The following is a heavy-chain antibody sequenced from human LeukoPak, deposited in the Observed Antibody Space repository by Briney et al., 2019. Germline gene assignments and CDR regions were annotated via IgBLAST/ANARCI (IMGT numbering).Heavy chain of an antibody. J-gene: IGHJ4*02. Sequence: KPGGSLRLSCAASGFTFSNAWMSWVRQAPGKGLEWVGRIKSKTEGVTTDYAAPVKGRFTISRDDSKNTLYLQMNSLKTEDTAVYYCTTLGYYDFWSGYYYYFDYWGQGTLVTVSS. CDR1: GFTFSNAW. D-gene: IGHD3-3*01. CDR2: IKSKTEGVTT. V-gene: IGHV3-15*01. CDR3: TTLGYYDFWSGYYYYFDY.